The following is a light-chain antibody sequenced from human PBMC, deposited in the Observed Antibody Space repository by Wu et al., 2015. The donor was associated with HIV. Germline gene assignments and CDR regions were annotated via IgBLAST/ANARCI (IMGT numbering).Light chain of an antibody. Sequence: IQMTQSPSSLSASAGDRVTITCRASQEINNDLAWYQQKPGKAPNLLIYGASTLQSGVPSRFSGSGSGTDFTLTISSLQSEDFATYYCQQYYSFPLTVGGGTKVESK. CDR2: GAS. J-gene: IGKJ4*01. CDR3: QQYYSFPLT. V-gene: IGKV1-8*01. CDR1: QEINND.